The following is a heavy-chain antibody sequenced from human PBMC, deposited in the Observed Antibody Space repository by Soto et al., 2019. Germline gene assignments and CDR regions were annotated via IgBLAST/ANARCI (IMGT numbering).Heavy chain of an antibody. Sequence: SGPTLVNPTQTPTLTCTFSGFSLSTSDVGVGWIRQPPGKALEWLAIIYWDDDKRYSPSLKSRLTITKDTSKNQVVLTVTNMDPVDTATYYCAHSKYSRSSFDYWGQGTLVTVYS. J-gene: IGHJ4*02. V-gene: IGHV2-5*02. CDR3: AHSKYSRSSFDY. CDR2: IYWDDDK. D-gene: IGHD6-6*01. CDR1: GFSLSTSDVG.